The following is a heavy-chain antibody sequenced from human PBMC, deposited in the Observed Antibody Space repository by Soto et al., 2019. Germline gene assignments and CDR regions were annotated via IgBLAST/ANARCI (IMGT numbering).Heavy chain of an antibody. Sequence: QVQVVQSGDEVKKPGASVKVSCKASGYTFTNYGFSWVRQAPGQGLEWMGWISGYNGNTKYAEKFQGRVTMTTDTSTSTAHMGLRSLRSDDTAVYYCAREGQAPYYYYGMDVWGQGTPVTVSS. J-gene: IGHJ6*02. CDR3: AREGQAPYYYYGMDV. CDR1: GYTFTNYG. V-gene: IGHV1-18*01. CDR2: ISGYNGNT.